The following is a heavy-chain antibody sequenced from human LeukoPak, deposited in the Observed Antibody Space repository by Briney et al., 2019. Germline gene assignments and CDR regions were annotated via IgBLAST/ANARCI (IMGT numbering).Heavy chain of an antibody. Sequence: PGESLRLSCAASGFTFTNAWMNWVRQAPGKGLEWVGRIKSKSDGGTTDYAAPVNGRFTISRDDSINMVYLQMNSLKTEDTGVYFCVSGDDSWGQEPWSPSPQ. J-gene: IGHJ5*01. CDR1: GFTFTNAW. CDR3: VSGDDS. V-gene: IGHV3-15*01. CDR2: IKSKSDGGTT. D-gene: IGHD2-21*01.